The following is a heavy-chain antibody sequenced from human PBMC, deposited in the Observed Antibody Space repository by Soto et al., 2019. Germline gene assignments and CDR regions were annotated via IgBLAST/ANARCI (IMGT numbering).Heavy chain of an antibody. CDR1: GYIFTGYG. CDR3: ARDGVGDCTFFGYYDY. D-gene: IGHD2-8*01. CDR2: IRYDGSNI. V-gene: IGHV3-33*01. J-gene: IGHJ4*02. Sequence: VQLVEPGGRVVQPGGSLRLSCAASGYIFTGYGMHWVRQPPGKGLEWVAVIRYDGSNIFYADSVKGRFTITRDNSKNTLELQMNSLRAEDTALYYCARDGVGDCTFFGYYDYWGQGALVTVSS.